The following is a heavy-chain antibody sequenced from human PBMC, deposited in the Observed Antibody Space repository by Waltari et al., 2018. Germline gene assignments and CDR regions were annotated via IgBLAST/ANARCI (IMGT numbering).Heavy chain of an antibody. V-gene: IGHV3-53*01. Sequence: EVQLVESGGGVIQPGGSLRLSCAASGFIVSTNYMSWVRQAPGKGLEWVSVIYNDGTKLYAASVKGRFTVSRDNSKNMVHLQMDSLRAEDTAVYYCATDGDGDCSLCLAQWGQGTLVTVSS. CDR2: IYNDGTK. CDR3: ATDGDGDCSLCLAQ. D-gene: IGHD2-21*02. CDR1: GFIVSTNY. J-gene: IGHJ4*02.